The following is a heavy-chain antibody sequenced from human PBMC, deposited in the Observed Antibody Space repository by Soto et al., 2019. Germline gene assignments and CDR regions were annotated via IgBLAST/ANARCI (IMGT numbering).Heavy chain of an antibody. J-gene: IGHJ3*02. CDR2: ISGSGGST. CDR1: GFTFSSYA. V-gene: IGHV3-23*01. Sequence: GGSLRLSCAASGFTFSSYAMSWVRQAPGKGLEWVSAISGSGGSTYYADSVKGRFTISRDNSKNTLYLQMNSLRAEDTAVYYCAKDLEVDIVLMVYANSAFDIWGQGTMVTVSS. CDR3: AKDLEVDIVLMVYANSAFDI. D-gene: IGHD2-8*01.